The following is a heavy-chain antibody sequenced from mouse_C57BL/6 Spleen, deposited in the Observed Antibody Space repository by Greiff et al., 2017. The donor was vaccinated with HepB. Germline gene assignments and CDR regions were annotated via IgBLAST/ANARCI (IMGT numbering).Heavy chain of an antibody. CDR3: AKGRYDGYYVGWYFEV. V-gene: IGHV1-52*01. Sequence: VQLQQPGAELVRPGSSVKLSCKASGYTFTSYWMHWVKQRPIQGLEWIGNIDPSDSETHYNQKFKDKATLTVDKSSSTAYMQLSSLTSEDSAVYYCAKGRYDGYYVGWYFEVWGTGTTVTVSS. D-gene: IGHD2-3*01. J-gene: IGHJ1*03. CDR2: IDPSDSET. CDR1: GYTFTSYW.